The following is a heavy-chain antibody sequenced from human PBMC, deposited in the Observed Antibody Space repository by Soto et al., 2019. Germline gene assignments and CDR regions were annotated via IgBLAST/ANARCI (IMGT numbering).Heavy chain of an antibody. V-gene: IGHV4-59*01. Sequence: SETLSLTCTVSGGSISSFYWSWIRQPPGKGLEWIGYIYYSGSTNYNPSLKSRVTISVDTSKNQFSLKLSSVTAADTAVYYCAREGYSSSRGYYYYYMDVWGKGTTVTVSS. D-gene: IGHD6-6*01. CDR1: GGSISSFY. CDR2: IYYSGST. J-gene: IGHJ6*03. CDR3: AREGYSSSRGYYYYYMDV.